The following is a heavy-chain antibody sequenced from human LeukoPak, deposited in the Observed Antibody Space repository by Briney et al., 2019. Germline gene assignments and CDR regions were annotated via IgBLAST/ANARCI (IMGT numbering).Heavy chain of an antibody. V-gene: IGHV1-18*01. CDR2: IIAYNGNT. CDR3: ATTMIDSSGYYGENNWFDP. D-gene: IGHD3-22*01. CDR1: RYTFTTYG. J-gene: IGHJ5*02. Sequence: GASVKDSCKASRYTFTTYGISWVRQAPGQGLERMGWIIAYNGNTNYAQKLHGRVTMTTDTSPSTAYMALTSLRSDDTAVYYCATTMIDSSGYYGENNWFDPWGQGTLVTVSS.